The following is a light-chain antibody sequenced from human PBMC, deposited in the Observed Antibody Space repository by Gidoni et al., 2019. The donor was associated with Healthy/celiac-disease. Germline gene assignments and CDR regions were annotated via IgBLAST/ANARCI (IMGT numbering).Light chain of an antibody. CDR2: DAS. Sequence: DLQLTQSPSSLSASVGDRVTIPCQASQDISNYLNWYQQEPGKAPKLLIYDASNLETGVPSRFSGSGSGTDFTFTISSLQPEDIATYYCQQYGDLPPMYTFGQGTKLEI. J-gene: IGKJ2*01. CDR3: QQYGDLPPMYT. CDR1: QDISNY. V-gene: IGKV1-33*01.